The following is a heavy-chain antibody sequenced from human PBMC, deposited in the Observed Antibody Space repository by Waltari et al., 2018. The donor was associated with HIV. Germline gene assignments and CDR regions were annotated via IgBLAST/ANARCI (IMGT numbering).Heavy chain of an antibody. V-gene: IGHV4-59*01. CDR2: IYYSGST. D-gene: IGHD4-17*01. CDR1: GGSISSYY. CDR3: ARVEYGDYLPFDY. Sequence: QVQLQESGPGLVKPSETLSLTCTVSGGSISSYYWSWIRQPPGKGLEWIGYIYYSGSTNYNPSLKSRVTISVDTSKNQFSLKLSSVTAADTAVYYCARVEYGDYLPFDYWGQGTLVTVSS. J-gene: IGHJ4*02.